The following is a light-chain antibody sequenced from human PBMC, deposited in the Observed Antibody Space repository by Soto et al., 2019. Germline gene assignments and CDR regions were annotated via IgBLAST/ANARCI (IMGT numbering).Light chain of an antibody. Sequence: EIVMTQSPGTLSVYPGERETLSWRASQSITSSLAWYQQKPGQAPRLLLYGASTSATGSPPRFSGSGSGTDFTLTIIRLEPEDFAVYYCQQYGSSLSITFGQGTRLEI. J-gene: IGKJ5*01. CDR3: QQYGSSLSIT. V-gene: IGKV3-20*01. CDR1: QSITSS. CDR2: GAS.